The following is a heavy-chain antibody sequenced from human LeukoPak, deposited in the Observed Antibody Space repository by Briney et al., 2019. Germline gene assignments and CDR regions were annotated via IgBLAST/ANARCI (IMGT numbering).Heavy chain of an antibody. CDR3: ARGRDGYNAPRFDY. V-gene: IGHV4-59*01. J-gene: IGHJ4*02. Sequence: SETLSLTCTVSGGSISSYYWSWIRQPPGKGLEWIGYIYYSGSTNYNPSLKSRVTISVDTSKNQFSLKLSSVTAADTAVYYCARGRDGYNAPRFDYWGQGTLVTVSS. CDR1: GGSISSYY. D-gene: IGHD5-24*01. CDR2: IYYSGST.